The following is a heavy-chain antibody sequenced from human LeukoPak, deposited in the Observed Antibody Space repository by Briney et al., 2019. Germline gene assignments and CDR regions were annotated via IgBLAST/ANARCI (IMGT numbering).Heavy chain of an antibody. V-gene: IGHV3-23*01. CDR2: ISGSGGST. CDR1: GFSFTNNA. J-gene: IGHJ4*02. CDR3: ARERGLFDY. Sequence: PGGSLRLSCEASGFSFTNNAMSWVRQAPGKGLEWVSAISGSGGSTYYADSVRGRFTVSTDGAKNTLYLQMNNLRAEDTAVYYCARERGLFDYWGQGTLVTVSS.